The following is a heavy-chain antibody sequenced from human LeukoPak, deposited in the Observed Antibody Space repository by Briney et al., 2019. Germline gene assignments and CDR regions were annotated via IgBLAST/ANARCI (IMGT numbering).Heavy chain of an antibody. V-gene: IGHV3-23*01. CDR1: GVTFSSYA. Sequence: PGGSLRLSCAASGVTFSSYAMSWVRLAPGKGLGRVSGISVSGGSTYYADSVKGRFTSSRDNSNNTLYVQMNSLRVEDTAVYYCAKSGGLSGSGRLAMDVWGQGTTVTVSS. J-gene: IGHJ6*02. D-gene: IGHD3-10*01. CDR2: ISVSGGST. CDR3: AKSGGLSGSGRLAMDV.